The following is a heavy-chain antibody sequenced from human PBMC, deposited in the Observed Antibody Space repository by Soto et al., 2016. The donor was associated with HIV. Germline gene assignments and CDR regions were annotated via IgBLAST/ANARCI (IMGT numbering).Heavy chain of an antibody. CDR1: GFTFSGSA. D-gene: IGHD6-13*01. CDR2: IRSKANSYAT. CDR3: TSRGEQQLVLGDAFDI. V-gene: IGHV3-73*01. J-gene: IGHJ3*02. Sequence: EVQLVESGGGLVQPGGSLKLSCAASGFTFSGSAMHWVRQASGKGLEWVGRIRSKANSYATAYAASVKGRFTISRDDSKNTAYLQMNSLKTEDTAVYYCTSRGEQQLVLGDAFDIWGQGTMVTVSS.